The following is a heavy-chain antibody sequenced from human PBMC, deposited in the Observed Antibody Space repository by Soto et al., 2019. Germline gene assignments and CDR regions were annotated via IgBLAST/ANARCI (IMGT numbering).Heavy chain of an antibody. V-gene: IGHV3-30-3*01. CDR2: ISYDGSNK. D-gene: IGHD6-19*01. J-gene: IGHJ4*02. Sequence: QVQLVESGGGVVQPGRSLRLSCAASGFTFSSYAMHWVRQAPGKGLEGVAVISYDGSNKYYADSVKGRFTISRANSKNTPYMQMNSLRAEDTAVSYCARGPTSGWFGYWGQGTLVTVSS. CDR1: GFTFSSYA. CDR3: ARGPTSGWFGY.